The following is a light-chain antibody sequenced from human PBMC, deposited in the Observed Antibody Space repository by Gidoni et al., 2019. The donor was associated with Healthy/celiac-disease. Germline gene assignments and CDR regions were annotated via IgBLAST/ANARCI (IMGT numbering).Light chain of an antibody. CDR2: DAS. CDR1: HSVSSY. V-gene: IGKV3-11*01. CDR3: QQRSNRPPCS. Sequence: EIVLTQSPATLSWSPGESATRSCRASHSVSSYLAWYQQNPGQAPRLLIDDASHRATGIPARFSGSGSGTDFTLTISSLEPEDLAVYYCQQRSNRPPCSFGQGTKLEIK. J-gene: IGKJ2*04.